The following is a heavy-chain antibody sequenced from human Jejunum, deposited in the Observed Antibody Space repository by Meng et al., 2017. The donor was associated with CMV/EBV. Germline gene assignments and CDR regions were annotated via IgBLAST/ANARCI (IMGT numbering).Heavy chain of an antibody. CDR3: ARNARGSGY. CDR1: GFTFSNYT. CDR2: ISSGSSFI. V-gene: IGHV3-21*01. J-gene: IGHJ4*02. D-gene: IGHD3-10*01. Sequence: SCAASGFTFSNYTMNWVRQAPGKGLEWVASISSGSSFIFYADSVKGRFTISRDNAKNSLFLQMNSLRAEDTAMYYCARNARGSGYWGQGTLVTVSS.